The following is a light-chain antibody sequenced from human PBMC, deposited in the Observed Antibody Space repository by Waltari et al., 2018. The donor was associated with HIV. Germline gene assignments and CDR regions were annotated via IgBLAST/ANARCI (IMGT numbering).Light chain of an antibody. CDR2: RNI. CDR1: GSNIGSGS. V-gene: IGLV1-47*01. CDR3: AVWDGSLSDYV. J-gene: IGLJ1*01. Sequence: QSVLTQPPSASGTPGQRVTISCSGSGSNIGSGSVCCYQQLPGMAPKPLIHRNIQRPAGVPDRFSGSKSGTSASLTISGLRSEDEADYYCAVWDGSLSDYVFGSGTQVTVL.